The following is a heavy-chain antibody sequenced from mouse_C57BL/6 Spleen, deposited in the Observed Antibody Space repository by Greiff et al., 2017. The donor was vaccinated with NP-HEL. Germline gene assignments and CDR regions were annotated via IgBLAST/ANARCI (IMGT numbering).Heavy chain of an antibody. J-gene: IGHJ4*01. CDR1: GYTFTSYW. CDR3: AIPEASEGYAMDY. Sequence: QVQLQQPGAELVKPGASVKVSCKASGYTFTSYWMHWVKQRPGQGLEWIGRIHPSDSDTNYNQKFKGKATLTVDKSSSPAYMQLSSLTSEDSAVYYCAIPEASEGYAMDYWGQGTSVTVSS. V-gene: IGHV1-74*01. CDR2: IHPSDSDT. D-gene: IGHD6-1*01.